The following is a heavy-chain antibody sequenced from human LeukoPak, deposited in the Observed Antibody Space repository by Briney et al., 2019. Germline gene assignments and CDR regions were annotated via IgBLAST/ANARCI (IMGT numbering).Heavy chain of an antibody. V-gene: IGHV3-30*18. J-gene: IGHJ4*02. CDR3: AKDISAIAALDY. D-gene: IGHD6-6*01. CDR1: GFTFSSYG. CDR2: ISYDGSNK. Sequence: GGSLRLSCAASGFTFSSYGMHWVRQAPGKGLEWVAVISYDGSNKYYADSVKGRFTISRDNSKNTLYLQMNSLRAEDTAVYYCAKDISAIAALDYWGQGTLVTVSS.